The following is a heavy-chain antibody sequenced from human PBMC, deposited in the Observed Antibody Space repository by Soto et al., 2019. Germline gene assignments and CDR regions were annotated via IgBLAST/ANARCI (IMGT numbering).Heavy chain of an antibody. Sequence: EVQLLESGGGLVQPGGSLRLSCAASGFTFSSYAMSWVRQAPGKGLEWVSAISGSGGSTYYADSVKGRFTISRDNSKNPLYLQMNSLRAEDTAVYYCAKDTIFGVVTPAFDYWGQGTLVTVSS. CDR3: AKDTIFGVVTPAFDY. J-gene: IGHJ4*02. CDR2: ISGSGGST. CDR1: GFTFSSYA. V-gene: IGHV3-23*01. D-gene: IGHD3-3*01.